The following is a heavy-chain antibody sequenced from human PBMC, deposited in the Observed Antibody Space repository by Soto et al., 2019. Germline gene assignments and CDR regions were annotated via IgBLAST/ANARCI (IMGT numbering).Heavy chain of an antibody. CDR3: AKGRSYYYYYGVDV. J-gene: IGHJ6*02. V-gene: IGHV1-18*01. CDR1: GYTFTSFG. CDR2: ISANNGNT. Sequence: ASVKVSCKASGYTFTSFGISWVRQAPGQGLEWMGWISANNGNTNYAQNFQGRVTMTTDTSTTTAYMELRSLRSDDTALYYCAKGRSYYYYYGVDVSGQGTPVTVSS.